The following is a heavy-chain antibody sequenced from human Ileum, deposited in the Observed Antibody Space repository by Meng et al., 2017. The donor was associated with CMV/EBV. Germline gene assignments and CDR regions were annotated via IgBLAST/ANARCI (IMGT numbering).Heavy chain of an antibody. CDR2: IWYDGSNK. Sequence: TFSSYGMHWVRQAPGKGLEWVAVIWYDGSNKYYADSVKGRFTISRDNSKNTLYLQMNSLRAEDTAVYYCAKDFLGYCSSTSCENFDYWGQGTLVTVSS. J-gene: IGHJ4*02. CDR1: TFSSYG. V-gene: IGHV3-33*06. CDR3: AKDFLGYCSSTSCENFDY. D-gene: IGHD2-2*01.